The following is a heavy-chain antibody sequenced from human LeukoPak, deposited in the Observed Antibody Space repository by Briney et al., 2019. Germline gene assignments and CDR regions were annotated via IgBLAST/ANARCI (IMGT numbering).Heavy chain of an antibody. J-gene: IGHJ4*02. Sequence: GGSLRLSCAASGFTFSSYAMSWVRQAPGKGLEWVSAVSGTGGSTYYADSVKGRFTISRDNSKNTLYLQMNSLRAEDTAVYYCAKPYDFWSGYYKNEYYFDYWGQGTLVTVSS. CDR3: AKPYDFWSGYYKNEYYFDY. CDR1: GFTFSSYA. V-gene: IGHV3-23*01. D-gene: IGHD3-3*01. CDR2: VSGTGGST.